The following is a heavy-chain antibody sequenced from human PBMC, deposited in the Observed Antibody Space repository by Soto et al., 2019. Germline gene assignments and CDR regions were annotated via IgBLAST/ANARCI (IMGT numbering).Heavy chain of an antibody. Sequence: HPGGSLRLSCAASGFTVSSSYMSWVRQAPGKGLEWVSIIFSGGSTYYADSVKGRFTISRDNSKNTLYLQMNSLRAEDTAVYYCARFGHIQYFDYWGQGTLVTVSS. CDR2: IFSGGST. D-gene: IGHD3-16*01. CDR1: GFTVSSSY. CDR3: ARFGHIQYFDY. V-gene: IGHV3-53*01. J-gene: IGHJ4*02.